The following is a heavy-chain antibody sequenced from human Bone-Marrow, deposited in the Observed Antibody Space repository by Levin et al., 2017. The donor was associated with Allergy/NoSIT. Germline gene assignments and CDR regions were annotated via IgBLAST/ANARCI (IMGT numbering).Heavy chain of an antibody. CDR1: GFTFDDYG. V-gene: IGHV3-20*01. Sequence: GGSLRLSCAASGFTFDDYGMSWVRQAPGKGLEWVSGINWNGGSTGYADSVKGRFTISRDNAKNSLYLQMNSLRAEDTALYHCARDSYYYDSSGPTDAFDIWGQGTMVTVSS. D-gene: IGHD3-22*01. CDR3: ARDSYYYDSSGPTDAFDI. J-gene: IGHJ3*02. CDR2: INWNGGST.